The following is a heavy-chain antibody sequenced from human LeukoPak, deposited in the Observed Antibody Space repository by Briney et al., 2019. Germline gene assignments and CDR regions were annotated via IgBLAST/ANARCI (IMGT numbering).Heavy chain of an antibody. CDR3: ARARGTGPGAHFDY. V-gene: IGHV3-11*01. J-gene: IGHJ4*02. CDR2: ISNSGDFI. D-gene: IGHD3-10*01. CDR1: GFMFSDEY. Sequence: GGSLRLSCAASGFMFSDEYMSWIRQAPGKGLEWVSYISNSGDFIAYADSVRGRFTISRDNAKNSLFLQMNSLRAEDTAVYYCARARGTGPGAHFDYWGQGTLVIVSS.